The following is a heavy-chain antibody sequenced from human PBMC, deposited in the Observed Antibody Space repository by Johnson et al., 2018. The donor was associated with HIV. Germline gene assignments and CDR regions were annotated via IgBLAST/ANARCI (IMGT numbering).Heavy chain of an antibody. D-gene: IGHD1-20*01. Sequence: EVQLVESGGGLVQPGGSLRLSCAASGFTVSRNYMTWVRQSPGKGLEWVSVIYGGGNTYYADSVKGRFTISRDNSQNSLYLQMNSLRAEDTAVYYCARVRPYNWNDVHAFDIWGQGTMVTVSS. CDR2: IYGGGNT. CDR3: ARVRPYNWNDVHAFDI. J-gene: IGHJ3*02. V-gene: IGHV3-66*01. CDR1: GFTVSRNY.